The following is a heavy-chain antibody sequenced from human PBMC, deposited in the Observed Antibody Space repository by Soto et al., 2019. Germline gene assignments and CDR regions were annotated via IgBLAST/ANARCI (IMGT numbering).Heavy chain of an antibody. V-gene: IGHV4-59*08. D-gene: IGHD3-9*01. CDR3: ARHGVGDILTGQTDY. CDR2: IYYSGST. Sequence: SETLSLTCTVSGGSLSSYYWSWIRQPPGKGLEWIGYIYYSGSTKYNPSLKSRVTISLDTSKNQFSLKLNSVTAADTAVYYCARHGVGDILTGQTDYWGQGTLVTVSS. J-gene: IGHJ4*02. CDR1: GGSLSSYY.